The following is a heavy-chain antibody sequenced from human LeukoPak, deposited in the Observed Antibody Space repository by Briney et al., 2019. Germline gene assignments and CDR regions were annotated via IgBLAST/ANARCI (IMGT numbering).Heavy chain of an antibody. CDR1: GFIFSSYG. CDR3: AKDGLMRFFDY. D-gene: IGHD2-8*01. J-gene: IGHJ4*02. V-gene: IGHV3-30*18. Sequence: PGRSLRLSCAASGFIFSSYGMYWVRQAPGKGLEWVAVISNDGNNKEYADSVKGRFTISRDNSKNTLYLQMNSLRADDTAVNHCAKDGLMRFFDYWGQGTLVTVSS. CDR2: ISNDGNNK.